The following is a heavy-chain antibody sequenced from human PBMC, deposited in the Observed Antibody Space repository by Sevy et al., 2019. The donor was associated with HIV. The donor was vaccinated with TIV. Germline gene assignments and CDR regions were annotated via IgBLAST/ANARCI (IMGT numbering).Heavy chain of an antibody. V-gene: IGHV5-51*01. J-gene: IGHJ6*02. CDR2: IYPDDSDT. CDR1: GYTFTSCW. Sequence: GESLKISCKGSGYTFTSCWIGWVRQMPGKGLEWMGIIYPDDSDTRYSPSFQGQVTISADKSISTAYLQWSSLKASDTAMYYCARHHASYGVTGYYYYYGLDVWGQGTTVTVSS. D-gene: IGHD4-17*01. CDR3: ARHHASYGVTGYYYYYGLDV.